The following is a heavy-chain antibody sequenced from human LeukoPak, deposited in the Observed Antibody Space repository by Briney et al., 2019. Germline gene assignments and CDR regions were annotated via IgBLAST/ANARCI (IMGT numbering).Heavy chain of an antibody. V-gene: IGHV3-64D*06. Sequence: GGSLRLSCSASGFTFSSYAMHWVRQAPGKGLEYVSAISSNRGSTYYADSVKGRFTISRDNSKNTLYLQMSSLRAEDTAVYYCVKDGGIAVAGTSDYWGQGTLVTVSS. J-gene: IGHJ4*02. CDR1: GFTFSSYA. D-gene: IGHD6-19*01. CDR3: VKDGGIAVAGTSDY. CDR2: ISSNRGST.